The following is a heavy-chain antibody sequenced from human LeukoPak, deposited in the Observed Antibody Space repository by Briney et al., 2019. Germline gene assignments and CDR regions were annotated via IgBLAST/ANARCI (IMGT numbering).Heavy chain of an antibody. V-gene: IGHV3-23*01. Sequence: GGTLRLSCAASGFTFSSYGMSWVRQAPGKGLEWVSAISGSGGSTYYADSVKGRFTISRDNSKNSLYLQMKSLRAEDTALYYCARRGYHDYSGFDYWGQGTLVTVSS. CDR2: ISGSGGST. D-gene: IGHD1-26*01. CDR3: ARRGYHDYSGFDY. CDR1: GFTFSSYG. J-gene: IGHJ4*02.